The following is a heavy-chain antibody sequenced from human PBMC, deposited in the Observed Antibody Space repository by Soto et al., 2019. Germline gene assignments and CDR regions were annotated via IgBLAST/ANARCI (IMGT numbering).Heavy chain of an antibody. CDR3: ARGAGFLIDY. CDR2: IKQDGSEK. Sequence: EVQLVESGGGLDQPGGSLRLSCATSAFTFSSHWMNWVRLAPGRGLEWVAIIKQDGSEKYYVDSVKGRFTISRDNAKNSLYLQMNSLRVEDTAVYYCARGAGFLIDYWGQGTLVTVSS. V-gene: IGHV3-7*05. D-gene: IGHD3-3*01. J-gene: IGHJ4*02. CDR1: AFTFSSHW.